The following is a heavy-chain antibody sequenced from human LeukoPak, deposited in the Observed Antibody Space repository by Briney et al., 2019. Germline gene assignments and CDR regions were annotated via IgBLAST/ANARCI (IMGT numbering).Heavy chain of an antibody. CDR1: VGSISSYY. CDR2: IYYSGST. CDR3: ARHTGVADYYYYGMDV. Sequence: SETLSLTCTVSVGSISSYYWSWIRQPPGKGLEWIGYIYYSGSTNYNPSLKSRVTISVDTSKNQFSLKLSSVTAAATAVYYCARHTGVADYYYYGMDVWGQGTTVPVSS. D-gene: IGHD6-19*01. J-gene: IGHJ6*02. V-gene: IGHV4-59*08.